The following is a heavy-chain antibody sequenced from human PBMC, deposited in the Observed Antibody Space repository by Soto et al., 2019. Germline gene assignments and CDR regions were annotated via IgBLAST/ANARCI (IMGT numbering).Heavy chain of an antibody. J-gene: IGHJ4*02. CDR2: TYYRSKWYN. V-gene: IGHV6-1*01. CDR1: GDSVSSDSST. Sequence: SQALSLTCAISGDSVSSDSSTCNWIRQSSSRGLEWLGRTYYRSKWYNDYAVSVKSRITINPDTSKNQFSLQLNSVTSEDTAVYYCARTTTFESWGQGTLVTVSS. D-gene: IGHD1-1*01. CDR3: ARTTTFES.